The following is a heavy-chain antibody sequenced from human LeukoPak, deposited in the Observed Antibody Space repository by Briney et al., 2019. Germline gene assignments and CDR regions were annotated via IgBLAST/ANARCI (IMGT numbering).Heavy chain of an antibody. CDR3: ASEKWVKREGVYYYYGITV. D-gene: IGHD1-26*01. Sequence: ASVTVSCKASGYPFNTYGINWVRQATGQGLEWMGWMNPNSGNTNCAQKFKGRVTMTRDTAMGTAYMELSSLTSEDTAVYYCASEKWVKREGVYYYYGITVWGQGTTVTVSS. CDR2: MNPNSGNT. CDR1: GYPFNTYG. V-gene: IGHV1-8*01. J-gene: IGHJ6*02.